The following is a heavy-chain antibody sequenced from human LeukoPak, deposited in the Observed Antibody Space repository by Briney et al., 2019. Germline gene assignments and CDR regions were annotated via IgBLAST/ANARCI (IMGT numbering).Heavy chain of an antibody. CDR2: VYYSGNT. CDR3: AREFDY. CDR1: GGSITSSSYY. Sequence: SETLSLTCTVSGGSITSSSYYWGWIRQPPGKGLEWIGSVYYSGNTYYNSSLKSRVTISVDTSKNQFSLKLSSVTAADTAVYYCAREFDYWGQGTLVTVSS. V-gene: IGHV4-39*07. J-gene: IGHJ4*02.